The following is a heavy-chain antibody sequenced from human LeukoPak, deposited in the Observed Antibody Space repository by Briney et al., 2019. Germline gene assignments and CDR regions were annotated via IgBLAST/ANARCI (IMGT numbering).Heavy chain of an antibody. CDR3: ARDRSGGWYAYFDY. D-gene: IGHD6-19*01. CDR1: GGSISSYY. V-gene: IGHV4-59*01. J-gene: IGHJ4*02. CDR2: IYYSGST. Sequence: PSETLSLTCTGSGGSISSYYWSWIRQPPGKGLEWLGYIYYSGSTNYNPSLESRVTISVDTSKNQFSLKLSSVTAADTAVYYCARDRSGGWYAYFDYWGQGTLVTVSS.